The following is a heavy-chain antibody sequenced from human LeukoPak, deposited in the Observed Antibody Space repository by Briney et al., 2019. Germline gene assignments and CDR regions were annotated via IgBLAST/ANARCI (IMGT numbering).Heavy chain of an antibody. CDR1: GFTFSSYW. Sequence: PGGSLRLSCAASGFTFSSYWMHWVRQAPGKGLVWVSRIKSDGSGTTYADSVKGRFTISRDNAKNTLYLQMNSLRAEDTAVYFCPREFRKPSTGDWGQGTLVTVSS. CDR2: IKSDGSGT. CDR3: PREFRKPSTGD. V-gene: IGHV3-74*01. J-gene: IGHJ4*02. D-gene: IGHD1-14*01.